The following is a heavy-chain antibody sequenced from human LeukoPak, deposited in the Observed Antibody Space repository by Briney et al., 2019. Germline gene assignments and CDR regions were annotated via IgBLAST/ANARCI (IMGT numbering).Heavy chain of an antibody. CDR2: IYYSGST. CDR1: GGSISSGDYY. J-gene: IGHJ4*02. Sequence: SETLSLTCTVSGGSISSGDYYWSWIRQPPGKGLEWIGYIYYSGSTYYNPSLKSRVTISVDTFKNQFSLKLSSVTAADTAVYYCAMSSGSYYITQWGQGTLVTVSS. V-gene: IGHV4-30-4*01. CDR3: AMSSGSYYITQ. D-gene: IGHD3-10*01.